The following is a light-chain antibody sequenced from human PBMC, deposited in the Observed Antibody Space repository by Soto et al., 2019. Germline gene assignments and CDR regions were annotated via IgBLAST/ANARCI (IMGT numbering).Light chain of an antibody. CDR3: QQYYSYST. CDR2: AAS. CDR1: QGISSY. Sequence: AIRMTQSPSSLSASTGDRVTITCRASQGISSYLAWYQQKPGKAPKLLIYAASTLQSGVQSRFSGSGSGTDFTLTSSCLQSEDFATYYCQQYYSYSTFGQGTKVEIK. V-gene: IGKV1-8*01. J-gene: IGKJ1*01.